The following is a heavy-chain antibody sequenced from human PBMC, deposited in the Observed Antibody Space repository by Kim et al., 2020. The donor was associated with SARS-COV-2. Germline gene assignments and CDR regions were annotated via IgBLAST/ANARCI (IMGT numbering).Heavy chain of an antibody. D-gene: IGHD6-13*01. J-gene: IGHJ5*01. CDR3: AVGRGSSSWFGS. V-gene: IGHV3-23*05. Sequence: YYTDSGKGRFTISRDNSENTLFLQMNSLRADDTAVYYCAVGRGSSSWFGSWGQGTLVTVPS.